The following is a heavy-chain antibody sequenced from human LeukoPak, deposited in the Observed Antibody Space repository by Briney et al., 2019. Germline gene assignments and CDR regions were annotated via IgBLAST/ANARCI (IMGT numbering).Heavy chain of an antibody. J-gene: IGHJ4*02. Sequence: GGSLRLSCAASGVTFSSYAMSWVRQAPGKGLEWVSAISGSGGSTYYADSVKGRFTISRDNSKNTLYLQMNSLRDEDTAVYYCAKPYYDILTGYWPFDYWGQGTLVTVSS. CDR2: ISGSGGST. CDR3: AKPYYDILTGYWPFDY. V-gene: IGHV3-23*01. D-gene: IGHD3-9*01. CDR1: GVTFSSYA.